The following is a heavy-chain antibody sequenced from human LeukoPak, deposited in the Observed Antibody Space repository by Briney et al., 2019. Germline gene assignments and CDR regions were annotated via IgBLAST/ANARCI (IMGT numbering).Heavy chain of an antibody. Sequence: SGTLSLTCAVSGGSISSSNWWSWVRQPPGKGLEWIGEIYHSGSTNYNPSLKSRVTISVDTSKNQFSLKLSSVTAADTAVYYCARGHLRGSSGEDYYYYYGMDVWGQGTTVTVSS. CDR1: GGSISSSNW. CDR2: IYHSGST. V-gene: IGHV4-4*02. J-gene: IGHJ6*02. CDR3: ARGHLRGSSGEDYYYYYGMDV. D-gene: IGHD6-19*01.